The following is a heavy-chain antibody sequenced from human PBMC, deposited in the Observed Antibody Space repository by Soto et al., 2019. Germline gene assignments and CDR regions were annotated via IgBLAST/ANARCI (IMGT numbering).Heavy chain of an antibody. J-gene: IGHJ4*02. V-gene: IGHV1-46*01. Sequence: QVQLVQSGAEVKEPGASVEVSCKASGYTFTNYWMHWVRQAPGQGLDWMGIINPSDGTTTYAQKFQGRGTVTRDTSKSTVYMELNSLTSDDTAVYYCARGGRDAYYRYWGQGTLVTVSS. D-gene: IGHD1-26*01. CDR2: INPSDGTT. CDR1: GYTFTNYW. CDR3: ARGGRDAYYRY.